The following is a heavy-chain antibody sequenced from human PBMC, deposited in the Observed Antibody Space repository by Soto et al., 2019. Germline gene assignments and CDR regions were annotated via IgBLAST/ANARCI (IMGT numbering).Heavy chain of an antibody. V-gene: IGHV1-18*01. CDR1: GYTFTSYG. CDR2: VNAYNGNT. J-gene: IGHJ4*02. D-gene: IGHD6-19*01. Sequence: GASVKVSCKASGYTFTSYGISWVRHAPGQGLEWMGWVNAYNGNTNYAQKFQGRVTMTTDTSTSTAYMELRSLRSDDTAVYYCPREAVSGRTGFDYWGQGTLVTVSS. CDR3: PREAVSGRTGFDY.